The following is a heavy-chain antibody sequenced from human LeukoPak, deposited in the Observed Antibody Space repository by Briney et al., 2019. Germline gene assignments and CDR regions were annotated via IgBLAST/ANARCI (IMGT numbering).Heavy chain of an antibody. J-gene: IGHJ4*02. CDR3: ASTVSSGYSYFDS. Sequence: SETLSLTCTVSGGSISSSSYYWGWIRQPPGKGLEWIGSIYYSGSTYYNPSLKSRVTISVDTSKNQFSLKLTSVTAADTAVYYCASTVSSGYSYFDSWGQGTLVTVSS. CDR2: IYYSGST. D-gene: IGHD3-22*01. V-gene: IGHV4-39*07. CDR1: GGSISSSSYY.